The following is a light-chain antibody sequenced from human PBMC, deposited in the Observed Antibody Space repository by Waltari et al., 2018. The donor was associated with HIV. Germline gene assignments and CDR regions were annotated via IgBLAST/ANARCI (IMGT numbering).Light chain of an antibody. CDR3: GTWDSSLSVWV. CDR2: DNN. Sequence: QSVLTQPPSVSSAPGPKVTIACTAGSSNVGNIYVSCYQQLPGTAPKLLIYDNNKRPSGIPDRFSGSKSGTSATLGITGLQTGDEADYYCGTWDSSLSVWVFGGGTKLTVL. CDR1: SSNVGNIY. J-gene: IGLJ3*02. V-gene: IGLV1-51*01.